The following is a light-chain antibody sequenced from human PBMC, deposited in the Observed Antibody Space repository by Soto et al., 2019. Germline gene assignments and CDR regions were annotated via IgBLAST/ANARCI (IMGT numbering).Light chain of an antibody. CDR1: SSKIGAGYD. CDR2: GNS. Sequence: QSVLTQPPSVSGAPGQRVTISCTGSSSKIGAGYDVHWYQQLPGTAPKLLIYGNSNRPSGVPDRFSGSKSGTSASLAITGLQAEDEAGYYCQSYDSSLSGWVFGGGTKLTVL. V-gene: IGLV1-40*01. J-gene: IGLJ3*02. CDR3: QSYDSSLSGWV.